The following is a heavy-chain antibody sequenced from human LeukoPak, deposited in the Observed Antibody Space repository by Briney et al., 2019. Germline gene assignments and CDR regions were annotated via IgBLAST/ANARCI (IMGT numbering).Heavy chain of an antibody. CDR3: ARSLMYYNILTGYSPQNFDY. D-gene: IGHD3-9*01. J-gene: IGHJ4*02. CDR1: GGSISSYY. CDR2: IHNSGST. Sequence: PSETLSLTCTVSGGSISSYYWSWIRQPPGKGLEWTGYIHNSGSTSYDPSLKSRVTISVDTSKNQFSLKLSSVTAADTAVYYCARSLMYYNILTGYSPQNFDYWGPGTLVTVSS. V-gene: IGHV4-59*01.